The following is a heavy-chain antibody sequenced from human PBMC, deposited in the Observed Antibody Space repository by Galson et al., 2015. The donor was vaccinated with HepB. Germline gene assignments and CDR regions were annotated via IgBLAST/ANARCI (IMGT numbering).Heavy chain of an antibody. D-gene: IGHD6-6*01. J-gene: IGHJ6*03. CDR3: AKVLFEWVAARRRYYYYYMDV. CDR1: GFTFKNYA. V-gene: IGHV3-23*01. CDR2: ITDRGGST. Sequence: SLRLSCAASGFTFKNYAMSWVRQAPGKGLEWVSSITDRGGSTKNADSVKGRFTISRDNSKNTLSLQMDSLRAEDTAVYFCAKVLFEWVAARRRYYYYYMDVWGKGTTVTVSS.